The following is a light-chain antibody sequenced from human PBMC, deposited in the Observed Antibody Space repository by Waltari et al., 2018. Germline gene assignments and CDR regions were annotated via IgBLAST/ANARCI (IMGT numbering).Light chain of an antibody. V-gene: IGKV1-39*01. J-gene: IGKJ3*01. CDR2: AAS. CDR1: QSRSSY. Sequence: DIQMTQSPSSLSASVGDRVNITCRASQSRSSYLKWYQQKPGKAPKLLIYAASSLPSGVTSRFSGSGSGTDFTLTISSLQPEDFATYYCQQSYSTVTFGPGTKVDIK. CDR3: QQSYSTVT.